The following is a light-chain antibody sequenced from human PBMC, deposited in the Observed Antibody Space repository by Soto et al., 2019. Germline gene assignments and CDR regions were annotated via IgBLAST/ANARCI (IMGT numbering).Light chain of an antibody. Sequence: QSVLTQPPSVSDAPRQRVTISCSGSSSNIGNNAVNWYQQLPGKAPKLLIYYDDLLPSGVSDRFSGSKSGTSASLAISGLQSEYEADYYCAAWDDSLNGAVFGGGTQLTVL. CDR2: YDD. V-gene: IGLV1-36*01. J-gene: IGLJ7*01. CDR1: SSNIGNNA. CDR3: AAWDDSLNGAV.